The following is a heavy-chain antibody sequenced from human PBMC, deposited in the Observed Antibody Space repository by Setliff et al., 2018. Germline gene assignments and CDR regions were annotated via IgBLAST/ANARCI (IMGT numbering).Heavy chain of an antibody. J-gene: IGHJ3*02. V-gene: IGHV3-7*01. CDR3: VRDDADNYDAFDN. Sequence: TGGSLRLSCVVSGFSFSRHWMGWVRQAPGKGLEWVADIKQDGSTKYYLDSVKGRFTISRDNAKRSLYLQMNGLRADDTGVYYCVRDDADNYDAFDNWGQGTLVTASS. CDR1: GFSFSRHW. D-gene: IGHD3-22*01. CDR2: IKQDGSTK.